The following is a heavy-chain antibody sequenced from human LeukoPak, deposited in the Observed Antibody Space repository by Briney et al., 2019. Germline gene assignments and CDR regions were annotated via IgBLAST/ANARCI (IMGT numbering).Heavy chain of an antibody. V-gene: IGHV3-7*01. D-gene: IGHD3-3*01. CDR1: GFTFSSYG. Sequence: SGGSLRLSCAASGFTFSSYGMHWVRQAPGKGLEWVANIKQDGSEKNYVDSVKGRFTISRDNAKNSLYLQMNSLRAEDTAVYYCARETRITVFGVVTARAFDIWGQGTMVTVSS. CDR2: IKQDGSEK. J-gene: IGHJ3*02. CDR3: ARETRITVFGVVTARAFDI.